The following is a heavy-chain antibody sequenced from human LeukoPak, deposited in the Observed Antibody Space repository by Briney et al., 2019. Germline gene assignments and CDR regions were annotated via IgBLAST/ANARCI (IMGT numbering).Heavy chain of an antibody. CDR1: GYTLTGYY. CDR3: ARDPNAAALDY. V-gene: IGHV1-2*02. J-gene: IGHJ4*02. CDR2: INPNSGGT. Sequence: ASVKVSCMASGYTLTGYYMHWVRQAPGQGLEWMGWINPNSGGTNYAQKFQGRVTMTRDTSISTAYMELSGLRSDDTAVYYCARDPNAAALDYWGQGTLVTVSS. D-gene: IGHD6-13*01.